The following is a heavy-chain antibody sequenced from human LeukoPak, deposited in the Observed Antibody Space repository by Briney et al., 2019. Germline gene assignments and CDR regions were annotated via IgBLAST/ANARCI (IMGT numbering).Heavy chain of an antibody. D-gene: IGHD6-19*01. CDR2: IYPRDGST. V-gene: IGHV1-46*01. Sequence: ASVKVSCKASGYTFTNNYLHWVRQAPGQGLEWMGMIYPRDGSTSYAQNFQGRVTVTRDTSTTTVHMELRGLRSEDTAVYYCARGRQWLHDYWGQGTLVTVSS. CDR1: GYTFTNNY. CDR3: ARGRQWLHDY. J-gene: IGHJ4*02.